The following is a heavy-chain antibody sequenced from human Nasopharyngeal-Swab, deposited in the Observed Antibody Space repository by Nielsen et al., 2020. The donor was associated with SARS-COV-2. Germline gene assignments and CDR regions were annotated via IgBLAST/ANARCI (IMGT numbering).Heavy chain of an antibody. J-gene: IGHJ4*02. Sequence: WVREARGRGLEGLGGIIPLVEERDYAQRFQGRVTFTADESTTTAYMELSSLGSEDTAVYFCAREGEEDDGTGWTRGGYFDLWGQGTQVTVSS. D-gene: IGHD3/OR15-3a*01. V-gene: IGHV1-69*01. CDR2: IIPLVEER. CDR3: AREGEEDDGTGWTRGGYFDL.